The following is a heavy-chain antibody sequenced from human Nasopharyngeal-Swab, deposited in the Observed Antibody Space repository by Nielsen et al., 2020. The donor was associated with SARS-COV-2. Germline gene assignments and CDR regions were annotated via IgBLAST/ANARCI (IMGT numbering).Heavy chain of an antibody. V-gene: IGHV1-18*01. CDR3: ATDRALVVYAPSENYYYGMDV. Sequence: ASVKVPCKASGYTFTSYGISWVRQAPGQGLEWMGWISAYNGNTNYAQKLQGRVTMTEDTSTDTAYMELSSLRSEDTAVYYCATDRALVVYAPSENYYYGMDVWGQGTTVTVSS. CDR2: ISAYNGNT. CDR1: GYTFTSYG. J-gene: IGHJ6*02. D-gene: IGHD2-8*02.